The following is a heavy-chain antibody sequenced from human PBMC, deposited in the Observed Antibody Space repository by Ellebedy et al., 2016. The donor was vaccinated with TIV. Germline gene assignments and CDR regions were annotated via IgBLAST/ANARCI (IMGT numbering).Heavy chain of an antibody. J-gene: IGHJ6*03. CDR2: MNPNSGNT. Sequence: ASVKVSXXASGYTFTSYDINWVRQATGQGLEWMGWMNPNSGNTGYAQKFQGRVTMTRNTSISTAYMELRSLRSEDTAVYYCARGHGPRILRFLEWQPHYYYYMDVWGKGTTVTVSS. V-gene: IGHV1-8*01. CDR1: GYTFTSYD. CDR3: ARGHGPRILRFLEWQPHYYYYMDV. D-gene: IGHD3-3*01.